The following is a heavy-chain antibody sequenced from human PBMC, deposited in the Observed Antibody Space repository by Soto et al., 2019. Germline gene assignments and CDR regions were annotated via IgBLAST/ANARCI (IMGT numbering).Heavy chain of an antibody. CDR3: ARLAAAGTPDGGSYSNWFDP. J-gene: IGHJ5*02. CDR2: IYYSGST. CDR1: GGSISSSSYY. D-gene: IGHD6-13*01. Sequence: TSETLSLTCTVSGGSISSSSYYWGWIRQPPGKGLEWIGSIYYSGSTYYNPSLKSRVTISVDTSKNQFSLKLSSVTAADTAVYYCARLAAAGTPDGGSYSNWFDPWGQGTLVTVSS. V-gene: IGHV4-39*01.